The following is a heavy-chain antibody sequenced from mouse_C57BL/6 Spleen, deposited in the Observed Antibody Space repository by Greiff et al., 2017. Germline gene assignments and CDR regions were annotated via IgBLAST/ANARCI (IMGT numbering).Heavy chain of an antibody. J-gene: IGHJ4*01. CDR3: PRTPPYSNVVAYAMDD. CDR2: IDPSDGYT. V-gene: IGHV1-50*01. CDR1: GYTFTSYW. Sequence: QVQLQQPGAELVKPGASVKLSCKASGYTFTSYWMQWVKQRPGQGLEWIGEIDPSDGYTNYNHKFKGKATLTVDTSSSTAYMQLSPLTSEASAVYYHPRTPPYSNVVAYAMDDWGQRTSGT. D-gene: IGHD2-5*01.